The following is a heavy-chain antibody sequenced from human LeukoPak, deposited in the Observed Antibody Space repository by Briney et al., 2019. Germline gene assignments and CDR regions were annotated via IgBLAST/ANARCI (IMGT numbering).Heavy chain of an antibody. CDR2: ISGSGGST. Sequence: GGSLRLSCAASGFTFSSYAMSWVRQAPGKGLEWVSAISGSGGSTYYADTVKGRFTISRENCKKTLYLQMNSLRAEDTAVYYCAKGSSSGWYDFDYWGQGTLVTVSS. J-gene: IGHJ4*02. CDR3: AKGSSSGWYDFDY. CDR1: GFTFSSYA. D-gene: IGHD6-19*01. V-gene: IGHV3-23*01.